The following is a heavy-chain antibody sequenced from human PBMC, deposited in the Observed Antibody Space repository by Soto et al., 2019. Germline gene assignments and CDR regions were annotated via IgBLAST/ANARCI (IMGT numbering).Heavy chain of an antibody. CDR1: GGSIGSYY. Sequence: SETLSLTCTVSGGSIGSYYWSWIRQPPGKGLEWIGYIYESGSTNSNPSLQSRVTISVDTSKNQFYLDLSPVTAADTATYYCARARITLVREIIKYNMDIWGQGTTVTVSS. J-gene: IGHJ6*02. CDR2: IYESGST. V-gene: IGHV4-59*01. CDR3: ARARITLVREIIKYNMDI. D-gene: IGHD3-10*01.